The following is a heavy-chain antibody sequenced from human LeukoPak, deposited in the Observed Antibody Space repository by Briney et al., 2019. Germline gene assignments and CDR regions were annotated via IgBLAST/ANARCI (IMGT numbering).Heavy chain of an antibody. D-gene: IGHD2-2*01. J-gene: IGHJ6*03. CDR1: GGSFSGYY. CDR3: ARGRYCSSTSCHYYYYYYMDV. CDR2: INHSGST. V-gene: IGHV4-34*01. Sequence: PSETLSLTCAVYGGSFSGYYWSWIRQPPGKGLEWIGEINHSGSTNYNPSLKSRVTISVDTSKSQFSLKLSSVTAADTAVYYCARGRYCSSTSCHYYYYYYMDVWGKGTTVTVSS.